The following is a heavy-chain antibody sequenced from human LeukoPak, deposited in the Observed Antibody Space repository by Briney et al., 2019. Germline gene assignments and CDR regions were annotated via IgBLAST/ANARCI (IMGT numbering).Heavy chain of an antibody. CDR1: GGSISSYY. J-gene: IGHJ5*02. CDR2: IYYSGST. Sequence: TSETLSLTCTVSGGSISSYYWSWMRQPPGKGLEWSGYIYYSGSTNYNPSLKSRVTISVDTSKNQFSLKLSSVTAADTAVYYCARTGGSCYCGFLAPQCSCPYNWFDPWGQGTLVTVSS. V-gene: IGHV4-59*01. D-gene: IGHD2-15*01. CDR3: ARTGGSCYCGFLAPQCSCPYNWFDP.